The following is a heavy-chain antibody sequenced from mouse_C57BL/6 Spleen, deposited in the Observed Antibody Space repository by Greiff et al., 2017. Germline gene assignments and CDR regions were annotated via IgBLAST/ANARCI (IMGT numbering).Heavy chain of an antibody. Sequence: VQLQQPGTELVKPGASVKLSCKASGYTFTSYWMHWVKQRPGQGLEWIGNINPSNGGTNYNEKFKSKATLTVDKSSSTAYMQLSSLTAEDSAVYYCARKGAGRNYAMDYWGQGTSVTVSS. D-gene: IGHD3-3*01. CDR1: GYTFTSYW. CDR3: ARKGAGRNYAMDY. CDR2: INPSNGGT. J-gene: IGHJ4*01. V-gene: IGHV1-53*01.